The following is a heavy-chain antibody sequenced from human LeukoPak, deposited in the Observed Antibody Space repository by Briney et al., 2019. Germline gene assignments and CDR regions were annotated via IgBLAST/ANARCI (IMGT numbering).Heavy chain of an antibody. V-gene: IGHV3-7*01. CDR1: GFTFSSYW. CDR3: ARAIRSLDYYYYGMDV. D-gene: IGHD4-17*01. CDR2: IKQDGGEK. Sequence: AGGSLRLSCAASGFTFSSYWMSWVLQAPGKGLEWVANIKQDGGEKCYVDSVKGRFTISRDNAKNSLYLQMNSLRAEDTAVYYCARAIRSLDYYYYGMDVWGQGTTVTVSS. J-gene: IGHJ6*02.